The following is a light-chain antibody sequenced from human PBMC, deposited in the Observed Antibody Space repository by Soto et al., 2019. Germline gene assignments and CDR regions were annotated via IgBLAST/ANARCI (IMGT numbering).Light chain of an antibody. CDR2: DAS. Sequence: VVLTQYPGTLSLSPGERATLSCRASQSVSTYLVWYQQKPGQTPRLLIYDASNRATGIPARFSGSGSGTDFTLTISSLEPEDFAVYYCQQRSNWPTFGQGTRLEIK. V-gene: IGKV3-11*01. CDR3: QQRSNWPT. J-gene: IGKJ5*01. CDR1: QSVSTY.